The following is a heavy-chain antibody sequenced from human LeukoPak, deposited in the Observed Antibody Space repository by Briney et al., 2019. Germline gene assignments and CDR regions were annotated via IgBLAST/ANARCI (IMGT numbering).Heavy chain of an antibody. CDR1: GYTLTGYY. V-gene: IGHV1-2*02. J-gene: IGHJ5*02. CDR2: INPNSGGT. D-gene: IGHD3-22*01. CDR3: ARDSSGDSSGYLIDP. Sequence: ASVKVSCKASGYTLTGYYMHWVRQAPGQGLEWMGWINPNSGGTNYAQKFQGRVTMTRDTSISTAYMELSRLRSDDTAVYYRARDSSGDSSGYLIDPWGQGTLVTVSS.